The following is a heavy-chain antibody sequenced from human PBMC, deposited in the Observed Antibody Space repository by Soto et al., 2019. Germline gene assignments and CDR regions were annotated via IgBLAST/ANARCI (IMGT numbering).Heavy chain of an antibody. CDR2: INPNSGGT. CDR3: ARAPRDDYYGSEWYYFDY. CDR1: GYTFTGYY. J-gene: IGHJ4*02. D-gene: IGHD3-10*01. Sequence: ASVKVSCKASGYTFTGYYMHWVRQAPGQGLEWMGWINPNSGGTNYAQKFQGWVTMTRDTSISTAYMELSRLRSDDTAVYYCARAPRDDYYGSEWYYFDYWGQGTLVTVSS. V-gene: IGHV1-2*04.